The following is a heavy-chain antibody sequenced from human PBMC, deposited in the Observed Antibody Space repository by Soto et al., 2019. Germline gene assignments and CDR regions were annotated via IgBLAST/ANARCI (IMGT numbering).Heavy chain of an antibody. CDR1: GASITQYY. CDR3: ARGGVRPYHNYEFGR. CDR2: VSSTGST. Sequence: PSETLSLTCTVSGASITQYYWNWIRQSPGKGLEWIVSVSSTGSTVYNPSLTSRVTVSLDTSKNQFSLTLNSVTAADTAVNHCARGGVRPYHNYEFGRWGQ. D-gene: IGHD3-3*01. V-gene: IGHV4-59*01. J-gene: IGHJ1*01.